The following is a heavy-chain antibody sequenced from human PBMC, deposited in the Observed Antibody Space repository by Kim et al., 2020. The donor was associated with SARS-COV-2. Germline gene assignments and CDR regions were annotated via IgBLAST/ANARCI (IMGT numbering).Heavy chain of an antibody. V-gene: IGHV4-39*01. CDR2: IYYSGST. CDR3: ARLQRGYSGYEIDY. J-gene: IGHJ4*02. D-gene: IGHD5-12*01. CDR1: GCSISSSSYY. Sequence: SETLSLTCTVSGCSISSSSYYWGWIRQPPGKGLEWIGSIYYSGSTYYNPSLKSRVTISVDTSKNQFSLKLSSVTAADTAVYYCARLQRGYSGYEIDYWGQGTLVTVSS.